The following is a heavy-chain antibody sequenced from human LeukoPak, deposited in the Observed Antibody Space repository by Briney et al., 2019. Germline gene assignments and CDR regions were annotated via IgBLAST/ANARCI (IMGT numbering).Heavy chain of an antibody. CDR3: ARFFKATVTSGYFQH. Sequence: KPSETLSLTCTVSGYSISSGYYWGWIRQHPGKGLEWIGYIYYSGSTYYNPSLKSRVTISVDTSKNQFSLKLSSVTAADTAVYYCARFFKATVTSGYFQHWGQGTLVTVSS. CDR1: GYSISSGYY. J-gene: IGHJ1*01. V-gene: IGHV4-31*03. D-gene: IGHD4-17*01. CDR2: IYYSGST.